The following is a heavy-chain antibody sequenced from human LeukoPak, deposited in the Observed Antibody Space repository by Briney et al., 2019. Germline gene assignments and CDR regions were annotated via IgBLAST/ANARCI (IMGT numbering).Heavy chain of an antibody. Sequence: GGSLRLSCVASGFTFSSRDWMTWVRQAPGKGLEWVGFIRSKAYGGTTEYAASVKGRFTISRDDSKSIAYLQMNSLKTEDTAVYYCTRDPRYTIFGVVPFDYWGQGTLVTVSS. CDR3: TRDPRYTIFGVVPFDY. J-gene: IGHJ4*02. V-gene: IGHV3-49*04. D-gene: IGHD3-3*02. CDR2: IRSKAYGGTT. CDR1: GFTFSSRD.